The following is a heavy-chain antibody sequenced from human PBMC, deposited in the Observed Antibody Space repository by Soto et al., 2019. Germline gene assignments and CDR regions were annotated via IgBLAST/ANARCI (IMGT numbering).Heavy chain of an antibody. CDR1: GYTFTSYY. CDR2: INPSGGST. D-gene: IGHD3-10*01. V-gene: IGHV1-46*01. J-gene: IGHJ4*02. Sequence: GSVQVSCKASGYTFTSYYMHWVRQAPGQGLEWMGIINPSGGSTSYAQKFQGRVTMTRDTSTSTVYMELSSLRSEDTAVYYCAGGYYYGSGSYLAPDYWGQGTLVTVSS. CDR3: AGGYYYGSGSYLAPDY.